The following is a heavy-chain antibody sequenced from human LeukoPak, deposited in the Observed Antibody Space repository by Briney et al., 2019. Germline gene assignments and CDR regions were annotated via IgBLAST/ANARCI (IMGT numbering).Heavy chain of an antibody. J-gene: IGHJ4*02. D-gene: IGHD4-17*01. V-gene: IGHV3-21*01. Sequence: PGGSLRLSCTSSGFTVSSTYVSWVRQAPGKGLEWVSSISTSSSYIYYADSVKGRFTISRNNPKNSLYLQMNSLRAEDTAVYYCARNRGDPSYFDYWGQGTLVTVSS. CDR3: ARNRGDPSYFDY. CDR1: GFTVSSTY. CDR2: ISTSSSYI.